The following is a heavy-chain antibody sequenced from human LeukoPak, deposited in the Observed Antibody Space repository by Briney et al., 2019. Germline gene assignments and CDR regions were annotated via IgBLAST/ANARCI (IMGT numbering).Heavy chain of an antibody. CDR1: GYIFTSYW. CDR2: IYPGGSDT. CDR3: AMAGKVVPAANMV. V-gene: IGHV5-51*03. D-gene: IGHD2-2*01. J-gene: IGHJ4*02. Sequence: KPGESLNISCKGSGYIFTSYWIGWVRQMPGKGLEWMGIIYPGGSDTRYSPSFQGQVTISADKSISTAYLQWSSLKASDTAMYYCAMAGKVVPAANMVWGQGTLVTASS.